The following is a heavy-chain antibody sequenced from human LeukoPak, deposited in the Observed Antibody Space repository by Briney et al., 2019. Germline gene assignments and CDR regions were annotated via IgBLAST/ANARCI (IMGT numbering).Heavy chain of an antibody. CDR1: GYSITNGYY. V-gene: IGHV4-38-2*01. CDR2: ICYSGNT. CDR3: ARRYSNYFFDY. J-gene: IGHJ4*02. Sequence: SETLSLTCGVSGYSITNGYYWAWIRQPPGKGLEWIGNICYSGNTYYNPSLKSRVTISVDTSKNQFSLMVSSVTAADTAVYYCARRYSNYFFDYWGQGTLVTVSS. D-gene: IGHD4-11*01.